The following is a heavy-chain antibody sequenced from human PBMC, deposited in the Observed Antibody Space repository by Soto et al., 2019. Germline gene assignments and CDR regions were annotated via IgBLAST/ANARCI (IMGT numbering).Heavy chain of an antibody. D-gene: IGHD1-26*01. J-gene: IGHJ4*02. Sequence: QVHLVQAAAEVMEPGASVKVSCKASGYRFTSLDINWVRQTTGQGLEWMGWMQPSSGRTGYAQKFQGRVTLTRDTSINAADVELSSLTSDDKALYYCARGVTAGVDYWGQGTLVTVSS. V-gene: IGHV1-8*01. CDR2: MQPSSGRT. CDR1: GYRFTSLD. CDR3: ARGVTAGVDY.